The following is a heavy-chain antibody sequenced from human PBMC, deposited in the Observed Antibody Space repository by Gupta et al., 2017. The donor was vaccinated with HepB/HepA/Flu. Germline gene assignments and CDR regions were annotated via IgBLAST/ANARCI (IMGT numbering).Heavy chain of an antibody. J-gene: IGHJ4*02. CDR1: GFTFSSYG. CDR3: AKDLIGQDQGDY. D-gene: IGHD2-15*01. V-gene: IGHV3-30*18. CDR2: ISYDGSNK. Sequence: QVQLVESGGGVVQPGRSLRLSCAASGFTFSSYGMHWVRQAPGKGLEWVAVISYDGSNKYYADSVKGRFTISRDNSKNTLYLQMNSLRAEDTAVYYCAKDLIGQDQGDYWGQGTLVTVSS.